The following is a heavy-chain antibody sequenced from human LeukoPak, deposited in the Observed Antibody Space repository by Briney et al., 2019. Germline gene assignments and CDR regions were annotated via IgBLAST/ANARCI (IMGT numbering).Heavy chain of an antibody. V-gene: IGHV4-30-2*01. Sequence: SETLSLTCTVSGGSISSGGYYWSWIRQPPGKGLEWIGYIYHSGSTYYNPSLKSRVTISVDRSKNQFSLKLSSVTAADTAVYYCARDVKQWLGFDYWGQGTLVTVSS. CDR2: IYHSGST. CDR1: GGSISSGGYY. J-gene: IGHJ4*02. D-gene: IGHD6-19*01. CDR3: ARDVKQWLGFDY.